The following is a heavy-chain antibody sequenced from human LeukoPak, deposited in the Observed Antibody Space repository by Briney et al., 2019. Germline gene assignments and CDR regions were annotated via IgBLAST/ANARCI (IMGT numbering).Heavy chain of an antibody. CDR1: GGSISSYY. V-gene: IGHV4-59*01. D-gene: IGHD5-18*01. J-gene: IGHJ4*02. CDR3: ARARGYSYGYPFDH. Sequence: PSETLSLTCTVSGGSISSYYWSWIRQPPGKGLEWIGYIYYSGSTNYNPSLKSRVTISVDTSKNQFSLKLSSVTAADTAVYYCARARGYSYGYPFDHWGQGTLVTVSS. CDR2: IYYSGST.